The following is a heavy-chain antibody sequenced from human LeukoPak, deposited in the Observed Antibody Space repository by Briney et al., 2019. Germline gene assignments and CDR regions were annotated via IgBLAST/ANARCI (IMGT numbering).Heavy chain of an antibody. D-gene: IGHD5-24*01. V-gene: IGHV3-13*04. J-gene: IGHJ4*02. CDR1: ALTISSYD. CDR3: ARANWVGDGYNFDY. Sequence: GSLRLSCAASALTISSYDMHWVRQATGKGLEWVSAIGTAGDTYYPGSVKGRFTISRENAKNSLYLQMNSLRAGDTAVYYCARANWVGDGYNFDYWGQGTLVTVSS. CDR2: IGTAGDT.